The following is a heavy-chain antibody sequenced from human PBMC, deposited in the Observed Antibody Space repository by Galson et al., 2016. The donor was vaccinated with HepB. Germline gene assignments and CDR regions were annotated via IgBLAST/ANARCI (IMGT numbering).Heavy chain of an antibody. J-gene: IGHJ4*02. Sequence: TLSLTCTVSGGSISNDNYYWSWVRQPAGRGLEWVGRIYTSGSANYNPALNSRVTISIDTSKNQFSLKLNSVTAADTAVYYCARGSGQLELRFDDWGQGTLVTVSS. CDR2: IYTSGSA. D-gene: IGHD1-7*01. CDR1: GGSISNDNYY. V-gene: IGHV4-61*02. CDR3: ARGSGQLELRFDD.